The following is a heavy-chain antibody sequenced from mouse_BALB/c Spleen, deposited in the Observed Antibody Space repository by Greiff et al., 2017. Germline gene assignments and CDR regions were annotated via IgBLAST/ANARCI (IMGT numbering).Heavy chain of an antibody. CDR2: ISSGSSTI. V-gene: IGHV5-17*02. D-gene: IGHD2-1*01. J-gene: IGHJ4*01. CDR1: GFTFSSFG. CDR3: ARHGNYDYAMDY. Sequence: EVKLQESGGGLVQPGGSRKLSCAASGFTFSSFGMHWVRQAPEKGLEWVAYISSGSSTIYYADTVKGRFTISRDNPKNTLFLQMTSLRSEDTAMYYCARHGNYDYAMDYWGQGTSVTVSS.